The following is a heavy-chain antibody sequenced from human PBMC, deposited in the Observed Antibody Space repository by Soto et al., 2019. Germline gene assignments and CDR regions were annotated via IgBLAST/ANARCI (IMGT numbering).Heavy chain of an antibody. D-gene: IGHD3-9*01. CDR1: GFSLSTSGVG. CDR2: IYWDDDK. V-gene: IGHV2-5*02. J-gene: IGHJ4*02. Sequence: QITLKESGPTLVKPTQTLTLTCTFSGFSLSTSGVGVGWIRQPPGKALEWLALIYWDDDKRYSPSLKSRLTISKDGSRXQVVLTMTNMDPVDTATYYCAHTLRYFDWLLSFDYWGQGTLVTVSS. CDR3: AHTLRYFDWLLSFDY.